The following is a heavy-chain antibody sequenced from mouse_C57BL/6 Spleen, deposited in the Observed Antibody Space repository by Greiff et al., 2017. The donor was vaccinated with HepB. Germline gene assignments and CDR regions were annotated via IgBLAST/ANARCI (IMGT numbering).Heavy chain of an antibody. V-gene: IGHV10-1*01. J-gene: IGHJ4*01. CDR3: VRDGYVYYAMDY. CDR1: GFSFNTYA. CDR2: IRSKSNNYAT. Sequence: EVQLVESGGGLVQPKGSLKLSCAASGFSFNTYAMNWVRQAPGKGLEWVARIRSKSNNYATYYADSVKDRFTISRDDSESMLYLQMNNLKTEDTAMYYCVRDGYVYYAMDYWGQGTSVTVSS. D-gene: IGHD2-2*01.